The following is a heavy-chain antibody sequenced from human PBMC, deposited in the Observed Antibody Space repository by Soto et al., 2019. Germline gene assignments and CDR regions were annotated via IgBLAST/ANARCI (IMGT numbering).Heavy chain of an antibody. D-gene: IGHD2-15*01. CDR2: IIPIFGTA. CDR1: GGTFSSYA. J-gene: IGHJ6*02. Sequence: QVQLVQSGAEVKKPGSSVKVSCKASGGTFSSYAISWVRHAPGQGLEWMGGIIPIFGTANYAQKFQGRVTLTADESTSTAYMELSSLRSEDTSVYYCARAKGYCSGGSCYAGYYYYGMDVWGQGTTVTVSS. CDR3: ARAKGYCSGGSCYAGYYYYGMDV. V-gene: IGHV1-69*01.